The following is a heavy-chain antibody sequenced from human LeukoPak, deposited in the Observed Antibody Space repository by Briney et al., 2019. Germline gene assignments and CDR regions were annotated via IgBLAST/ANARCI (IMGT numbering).Heavy chain of an antibody. D-gene: IGHD6-13*01. Sequence: ASVKVSCKASGYTFTSYGISWVRQAPGQGLEWMGWISAYNGNTNYAQKLQGRVTMTTDTSTSTAYMELSSLRSEDTAVYYCARDLRRYSSSWYSPNYGMDVWGQGTTVTVSS. CDR3: ARDLRRYSSSWYSPNYGMDV. CDR2: ISAYNGNT. V-gene: IGHV1-18*01. J-gene: IGHJ6*02. CDR1: GYTFTSYG.